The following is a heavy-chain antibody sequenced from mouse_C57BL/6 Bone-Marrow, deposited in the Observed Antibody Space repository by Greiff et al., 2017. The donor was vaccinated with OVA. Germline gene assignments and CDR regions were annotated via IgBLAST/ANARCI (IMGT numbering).Heavy chain of an antibody. V-gene: IGHV2-5*01. CDR2: IWRGGST. D-gene: IGHD2-3*01. J-gene: IGHJ1*03. CDR3: AKNAGYDGYYWDFDV. Sequence: VKLMESGPGLVQPSQSLSITCTVSGSSLTSYGVHWVRQSPGKGLEWLGVIWRGGSTDSNAAFMSSRRITKDNSESQVFFKMNSLQADDTAIYYCAKNAGYDGYYWDFDVWGTGTTVTVSS. CDR1: GSSLTSYG.